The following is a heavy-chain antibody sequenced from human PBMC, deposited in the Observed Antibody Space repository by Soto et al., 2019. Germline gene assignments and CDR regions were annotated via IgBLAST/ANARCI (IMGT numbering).Heavy chain of an antibody. D-gene: IGHD3-22*01. CDR2: ISYDGSNK. Sequence: VGSLRLSCGASGFTFRSYAMHWVRQTPGKGLEWVAVISYDGSNKHYADSVKGRFSISRDNAKNMLYLQMDSLSSEDTAVYYCVRSMIIVVRLIGLDYWGQGTLVTVSS. J-gene: IGHJ4*02. CDR3: VRSMIIVVRLIGLDY. CDR1: GFTFRSYA. V-gene: IGHV3-30-3*01.